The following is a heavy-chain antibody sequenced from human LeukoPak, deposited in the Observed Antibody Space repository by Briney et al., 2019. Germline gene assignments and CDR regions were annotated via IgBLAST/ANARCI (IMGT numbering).Heavy chain of an antibody. J-gene: IGHJ5*02. D-gene: IGHD6-19*01. CDR1: GGTFSSYA. Sequence: AAVKVSCKASGGTFSSYAISWVRQAPGQGLEWMGGIIPIFGTANYAQKFQGRVTITADKSTSTAYMELSSLRSEDTAVYYCARARRAEYSSGWYWFDPWGQGTLVTVSS. V-gene: IGHV1-69*06. CDR2: IIPIFGTA. CDR3: ARARRAEYSSGWYWFDP.